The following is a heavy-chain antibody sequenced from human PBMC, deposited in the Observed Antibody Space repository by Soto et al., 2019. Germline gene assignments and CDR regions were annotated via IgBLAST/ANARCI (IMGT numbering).Heavy chain of an antibody. CDR3: ARDPIVVVPAAMPDDGSGWYSGLFDY. CDR1: GYTFTSYY. Sequence: ASVKVSCKASGYTFTSYYMHWVRQAPGQGLEWMGIINPSGGSTSYAQKFQGRVTMTRDTSTSTVYMELSSLRSADTAAYYCARDPIVVVPAAMPDDGSGWYSGLFDYWG. V-gene: IGHV1-46*03. D-gene: IGHD2-2*01. CDR2: INPSGGST. J-gene: IGHJ4*01.